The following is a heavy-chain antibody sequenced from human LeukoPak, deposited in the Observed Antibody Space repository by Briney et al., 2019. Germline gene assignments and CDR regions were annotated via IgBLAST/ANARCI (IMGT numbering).Heavy chain of an antibody. CDR2: ISSSGTPI. J-gene: IGHJ4*02. D-gene: IGHD2-21*01. Sequence: GGSLRLSCVASGFTFSSYEMNWVRQSPGKGLEWVSYISSSGTPIYYADSVKGRFTISRDNAKNLLYLQMNSLRAGDTAVYYCARYSPNFDYWGQGTLVTVSS. V-gene: IGHV3-48*03. CDR1: GFTFSSYE. CDR3: ARYSPNFDY.